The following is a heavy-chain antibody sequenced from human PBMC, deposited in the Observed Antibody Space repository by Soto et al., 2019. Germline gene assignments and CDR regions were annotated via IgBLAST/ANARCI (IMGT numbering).Heavy chain of an antibody. D-gene: IGHD1-1*01. J-gene: IGHJ4*02. Sequence: GGSLRLSCAASGFTFSTYGMHWVRQAPGKGLEWVAVISFDGGNKYYADSVKGRFTISRDNSKNTLYLQVNSLRAEDTAVYYCSQESGTGLHVWGQGTLVTVSS. CDR3: SQESGTGLHV. CDR1: GFTFSTYG. V-gene: IGHV3-30*18. CDR2: ISFDGGNK.